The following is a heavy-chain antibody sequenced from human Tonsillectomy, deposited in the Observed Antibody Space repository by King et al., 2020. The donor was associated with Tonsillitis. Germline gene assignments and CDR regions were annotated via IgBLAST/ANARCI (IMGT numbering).Heavy chain of an antibody. CDR3: ARAHTGHYYYMDV. CDR1: GYTFISYD. V-gene: IGHV1-18*01. CDR2: ISAYSGNT. J-gene: IGHJ6*03. Sequence: VQLVQSGAEVKKPGASVKVSCKASGYTFISYDISWVRQAPGQGLEWLGWISAYSGNTNCAQKFQGRVTMTTDTSTKTAYMDLRSLGSDDTAVYYCARAHTGHYYYMDVWGKGTTVTVSS.